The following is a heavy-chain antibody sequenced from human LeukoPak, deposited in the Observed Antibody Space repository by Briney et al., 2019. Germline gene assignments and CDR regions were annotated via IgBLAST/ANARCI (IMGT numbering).Heavy chain of an antibody. CDR1: GGSISSSSYY. Sequence: SSETLSLTCTVSGGSISSSSYYWGWIRQPPGKGLEWIGSIYYSGSTNYNPSLKSRVTMSVDTSKNQFSLKLSSVTAADTAVYYCARQHYSGYDYSLFYWGQGTLVTVSS. J-gene: IGHJ4*02. CDR2: IYYSGST. V-gene: IGHV4-39*07. D-gene: IGHD5-12*01. CDR3: ARQHYSGYDYSLFY.